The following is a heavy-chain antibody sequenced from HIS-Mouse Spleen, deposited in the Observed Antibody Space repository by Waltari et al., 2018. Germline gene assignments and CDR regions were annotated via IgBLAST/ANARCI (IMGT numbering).Heavy chain of an antibody. CDR3: AKDKHHAFDY. CDR1: GCTCSRYG. Sequence: QVQLVESGGGVVQPGRSRKLSCAASGCTCSRYGMHWVRQAPGKGLEWVAVISYDGSNKYYADSVKGRFTISRDNSKNTLYLQMNSLRAEDTAVYYCAKDKHHAFDYWGQGTLVTVSS. J-gene: IGHJ4*02. CDR2: ISYDGSNK. V-gene: IGHV3-30*18.